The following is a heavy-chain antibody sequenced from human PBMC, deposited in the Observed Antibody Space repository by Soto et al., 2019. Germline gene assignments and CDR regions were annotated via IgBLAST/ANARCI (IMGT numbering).Heavy chain of an antibody. V-gene: IGHV1-69*13. D-gene: IGHD3-10*01. CDR3: ARDPPSMVRGVITNPLYGMDV. J-gene: IGHJ6*02. CDR1: GGTFSSYA. CDR2: IIPIFGTA. Sequence: GASVKVSCKASGGTFSSYAISWVRQAPGQGLEWMGGIIPIFGTANYAQKFQGRVTITADESTSTAYMELSSLRSEDTAVYYCARDPPSMVRGVITNPLYGMDVWGQGTTVTVSS.